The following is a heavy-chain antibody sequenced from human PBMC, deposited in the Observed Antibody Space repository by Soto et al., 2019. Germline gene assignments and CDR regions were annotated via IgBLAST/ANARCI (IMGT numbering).Heavy chain of an antibody. CDR1: GFTVSSNY. J-gene: IGHJ6*04. V-gene: IGHV3-66*01. CDR2: IYSGGST. D-gene: IGHD6-6*01. Sequence: GGSLRLSCAASGFTVSSNYMSWVRQAPGKGLEWVSVIYSGGSTYYADSVKGRFTISRDNSKNTLYLQMNSLRAEDTAVYYCASSQARPTAGPMDVWGKGTTVTVSS. CDR3: ASSQARPTAGPMDV.